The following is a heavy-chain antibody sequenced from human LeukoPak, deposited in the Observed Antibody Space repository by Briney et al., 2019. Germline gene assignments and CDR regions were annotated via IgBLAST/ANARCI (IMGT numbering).Heavy chain of an antibody. J-gene: IGHJ5*02. CDR3: ARGGVAKLGPLDL. CDR1: GYSFTSYY. V-gene: IGHV1-46*01. Sequence: ASVKVSCKASGYSFTSYYMHWVRQAPGQGLEWMGIIIPSDSSTSYAQKFQGRVTMTRDTSTSTVCMELSSLRSEDTAVYYCARGGVAKLGPLDLWGQGTLVTVSS. D-gene: IGHD7-27*01. CDR2: IIPSDSST.